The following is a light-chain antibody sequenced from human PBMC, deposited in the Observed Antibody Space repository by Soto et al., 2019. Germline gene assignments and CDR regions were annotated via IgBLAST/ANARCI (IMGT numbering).Light chain of an antibody. V-gene: IGKV3-11*01. Sequence: EIVLTQSPATLSLSPGERATVSCRASQSVSNYLGWYQQKPGQAPRLLIYDASNRATGIPARFSGSGSGTDFTLTISSLEPADFAVYYCQHGGTFGQGTRLEIK. CDR2: DAS. J-gene: IGKJ5*01. CDR1: QSVSNY. CDR3: QHGGT.